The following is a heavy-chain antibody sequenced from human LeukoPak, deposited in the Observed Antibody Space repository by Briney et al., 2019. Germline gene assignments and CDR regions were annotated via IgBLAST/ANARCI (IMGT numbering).Heavy chain of an antibody. CDR2: INHSGST. V-gene: IGHV4-34*01. J-gene: IGHJ5*02. CDR3: ASLLDSSSWYWFDP. D-gene: IGHD6-13*01. CDR1: GGSFSGYY. Sequence: PSETLSLTCAVYGGSFSGYYWSWIRQPPGKGLEWIGEINHSGSTNYNPSLKGRVTISVDTSKNQFSLKLSSVTAADTAVYYCASLLDSSSWYWFDPWGQGTLVTVSS.